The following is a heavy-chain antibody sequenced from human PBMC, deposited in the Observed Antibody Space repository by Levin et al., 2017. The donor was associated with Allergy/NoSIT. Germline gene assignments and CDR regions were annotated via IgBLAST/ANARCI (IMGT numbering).Heavy chain of an antibody. V-gene: IGHV3-21*01. J-gene: IGHJ4*02. D-gene: IGHD2-15*01. CDR3: ARGRPSHVGDYYFDY. CDR2: ISSSSSYI. CDR1: GFTFSSYS. Sequence: PGGSLRLSCAASGFTFSSYSMNWVRQAPGKGLEWVSSISSSSSYIYYADSVKGRFTISRDNAKNSLYLQMNSLRAEDTAVYYCARGRPSHVGDYYFDYWGQGTLVTVSS.